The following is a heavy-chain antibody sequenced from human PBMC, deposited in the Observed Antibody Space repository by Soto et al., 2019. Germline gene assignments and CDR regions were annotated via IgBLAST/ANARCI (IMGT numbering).Heavy chain of an antibody. J-gene: IGHJ4*02. CDR1: GGSFSGYY. V-gene: IGHV4-34*01. CDR2: INHSGST. D-gene: IGHD3-10*01. CDR3: ARGRMDGSGNFKGFDY. Sequence: SETLSLTCAVYGGSFSGYYWSWIRQPPGKGLEWIGEINHSGSTNYNPSLKSRVTISVDTSKNQFSLKLSSVTAADTAVYYCARGRMDGSGNFKGFDYWGQGTLVTVSS.